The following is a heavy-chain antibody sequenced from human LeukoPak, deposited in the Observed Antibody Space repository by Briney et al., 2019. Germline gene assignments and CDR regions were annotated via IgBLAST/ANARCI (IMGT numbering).Heavy chain of an antibody. D-gene: IGHD3-16*02. CDR2: ISGRGGST. Sequence: GGSLRVSCAASGFTFSSYAMSWVRQAPGKGLEWVSAISGRGGSTYYADSVKGRFTISRENSKNTLYLQMNSLRAEDTAVYYCAKFRMITFGGVIGYFDYWGQGTLVTVSS. V-gene: IGHV3-23*01. J-gene: IGHJ4*02. CDR3: AKFRMITFGGVIGYFDY. CDR1: GFTFSSYA.